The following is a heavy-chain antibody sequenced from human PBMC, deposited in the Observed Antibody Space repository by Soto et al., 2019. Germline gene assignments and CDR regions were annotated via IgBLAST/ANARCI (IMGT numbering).Heavy chain of an antibody. D-gene: IGHD3-22*01. J-gene: IGHJ4*02. CDR3: AKVGGLDSSGYPGGYFDY. Sequence: GGSLRLSCAASGFTFSSYAMSWVRQAPGKGLEWVSAISGSGGSTYYADSVKGRFTISRDNSKNTLYLQMNSLRAEDTAVYYCAKVGGLDSSGYPGGYFDYWGQGTLVTVS. V-gene: IGHV3-23*01. CDR1: GFTFSSYA. CDR2: ISGSGGST.